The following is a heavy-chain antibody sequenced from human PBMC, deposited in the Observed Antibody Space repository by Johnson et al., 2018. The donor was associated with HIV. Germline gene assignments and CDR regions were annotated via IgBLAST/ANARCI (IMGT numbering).Heavy chain of an antibody. CDR1: GFTFSSYG. V-gene: IGHV3-33*08. Sequence: QVQLVESGGGVVQPGRSLRLSCVASGFTFSSYGMHWVRQAPGKGLEWVAFIRYDGSNKYYADSVKGRFTISRDNSKNTLYLQMNSLRVEDTAVYYCARSGGYPNAFDIWGQGTMVTVSS. J-gene: IGHJ3*02. CDR3: ARSGGYPNAFDI. D-gene: IGHD6-13*01. CDR2: IRYDGSNK.